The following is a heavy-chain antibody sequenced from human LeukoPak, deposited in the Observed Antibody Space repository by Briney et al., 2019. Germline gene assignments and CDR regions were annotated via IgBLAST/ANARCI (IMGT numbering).Heavy chain of an antibody. CDR2: INPNSGGT. V-gene: IGHV1-2*04. J-gene: IGHJ4*02. CDR3: ARGALLEYSSSSLAY. CDR1: GYTFTGYY. Sequence: GASVKVSCKASGYTFTGYYMHWVRQAPGQGLEWMGRINPNSGGTNYAQKFQGWVTMTRDTSISTAYMELSRLRSDDTAVYYCARGALLEYSSSSLAYWGQGTLVTVSS. D-gene: IGHD6-6*01.